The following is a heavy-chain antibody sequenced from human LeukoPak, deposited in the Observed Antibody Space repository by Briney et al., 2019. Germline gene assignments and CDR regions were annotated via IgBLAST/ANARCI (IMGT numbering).Heavy chain of an antibody. D-gene: IGHD3-10*01. Sequence: GESLKISCEGSGYSFTNYWIAWVRQMPGKGLEWMGIIYPGDSDATYSPSFQGQVTISTDKYIGTAYLQWSSLKASDTAMYYCARGIRLVRGVITPNFDYWGQGTPVTVSS. CDR3: ARGIRLVRGVITPNFDY. J-gene: IGHJ4*02. CDR1: GYSFTNYW. CDR2: IYPGDSDA. V-gene: IGHV5-51*01.